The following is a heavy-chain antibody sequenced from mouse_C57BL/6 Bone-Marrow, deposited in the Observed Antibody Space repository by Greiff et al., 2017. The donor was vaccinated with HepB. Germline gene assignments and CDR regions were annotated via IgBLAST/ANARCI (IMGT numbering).Heavy chain of an antibody. CDR3: ARLELLFDY. V-gene: IGHV5-6*01. Sequence: EVQVVESGGDLVKPGGSLKLSCAASGFTFSSYGMSWVRQTPDKRLEWVATISSGGSYTYYPDSVKGRFTISRDNAKNTLYLQMSSLKSEDTAMYYCARLELLFDYWGQGTTLTVSS. CDR1: GFTFSSYG. CDR2: ISSGGSYT. J-gene: IGHJ2*01. D-gene: IGHD1-1*01.